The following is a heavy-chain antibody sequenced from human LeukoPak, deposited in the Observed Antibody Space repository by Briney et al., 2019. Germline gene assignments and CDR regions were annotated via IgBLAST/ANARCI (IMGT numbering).Heavy chain of an antibody. V-gene: IGHV3-33*06. D-gene: IGHD3-22*01. CDR3: AKAPYYYDSSGHQRGAFDI. J-gene: IGHJ3*02. CDR2: IWYDGSNK. CDR1: GFTFSSYG. Sequence: GGSLRLSCAASGFTFSSYGMYWVSQAPGKGLEWVAVIWYDGSNKYCADSVKGRFTTSRDNSEITLYLQMNSLRAEDTAVYYCAKAPYYYDSSGHQRGAFDIWGQGTMVTVSS.